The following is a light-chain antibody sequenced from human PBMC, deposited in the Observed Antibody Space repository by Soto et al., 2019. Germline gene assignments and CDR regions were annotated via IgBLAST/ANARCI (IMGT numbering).Light chain of an antibody. CDR1: QSISSY. CDR2: AAS. CDR3: HQSYSTLRYT. Sequence: DIQMTQSPSSLSASVGDRVTITCRASQSISSYLNWYQQKPGKAPKLLIYAASSLQSGVPPRFSGSGSATDLTLTISSLQPEEFATYYCHQSYSTLRYTFGQGTKLEIK. J-gene: IGKJ2*01. V-gene: IGKV1-39*01.